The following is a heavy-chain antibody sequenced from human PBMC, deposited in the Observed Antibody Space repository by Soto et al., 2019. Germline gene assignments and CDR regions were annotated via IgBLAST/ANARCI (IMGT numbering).Heavy chain of an antibody. V-gene: IGHV4-59*01. J-gene: IGHJ3*02. CDR3: ARDLGLRGWFTDAFDI. CDR1: GGSISSYY. Sequence: QVQLQESGPGLVKPSETLSLTCTVSGGSISSYYWSWIRQPPGKGLEWIGYIYYSGSTNYNPSLKSRVTISVDTSKNQFSLKLSSVTAADTAVYYCARDLGLRGWFTDAFDIWGQGTMVTVSS. D-gene: IGHD4-17*01. CDR2: IYYSGST.